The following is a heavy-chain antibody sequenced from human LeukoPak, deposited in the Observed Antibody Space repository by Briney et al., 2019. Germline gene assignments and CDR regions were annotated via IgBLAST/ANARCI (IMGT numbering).Heavy chain of an antibody. Sequence: SVKVSYKASGGTFSSYAISWVRQAPGQGLEWMGGIIPIFGTANYAQKFQGRVTITTDESTSTAYMKLSSLRSEDTAVYYCARGGNYDSPFDYWGQGTLVTVSS. J-gene: IGHJ4*02. D-gene: IGHD3-16*01. CDR1: GGTFSSYA. CDR3: ARGGNYDSPFDY. V-gene: IGHV1-69*05. CDR2: IIPIFGTA.